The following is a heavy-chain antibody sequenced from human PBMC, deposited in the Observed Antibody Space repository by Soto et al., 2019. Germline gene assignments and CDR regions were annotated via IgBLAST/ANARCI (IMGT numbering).Heavy chain of an antibody. J-gene: IGHJ4*02. CDR1: GFTFSIYW. CDR2: INLDGSGT. V-gene: IGHV3-74*01. D-gene: IGHD6-19*01. Sequence: GGSLRLSCAASGFTFSIYWMHWVRQAPGKGLVCVSRINLDGSGTSYADSVKGRFTISRDNAKNTLYLQMNSLRAEDSAVYFCVRGTSGWAGTDYWGQGTLVTV. CDR3: VRGTSGWAGTDY.